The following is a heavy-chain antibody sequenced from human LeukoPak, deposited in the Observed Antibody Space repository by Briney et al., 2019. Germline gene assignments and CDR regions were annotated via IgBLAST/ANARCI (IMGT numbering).Heavy chain of an antibody. V-gene: IGHV3-23*01. D-gene: IGHD2-8*02. CDR2: ISGSGDNT. Sequence: GGSLRLSCAASGFTFSTYAMNWVRQAPGKGLEWVAGISGSGDNTYYTDSVKGRFTISRDNSKDTLYLQMNSLRAEDTAVYYCAKERSTGVYRLSDYWGQGTLVTVSS. CDR1: GFTFSTYA. J-gene: IGHJ4*02. CDR3: AKERSTGVYRLSDY.